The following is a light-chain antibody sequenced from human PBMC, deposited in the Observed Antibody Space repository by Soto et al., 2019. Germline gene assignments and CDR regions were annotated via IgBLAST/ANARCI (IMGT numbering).Light chain of an antibody. V-gene: IGLV2-14*01. CDR1: SSDVGGYNY. Sequence: QSVLTQPASVSGSPGQSITISCTGTSSDVGGYNYVSWYQQQSGKAPTLIIHEVSYRPSGVSNRFSGSKSGNTASLTISGLQAEDEADYYCDSYTSSRAYVFGIGTKLTVL. J-gene: IGLJ1*01. CDR2: EVS. CDR3: DSYTSSRAYV.